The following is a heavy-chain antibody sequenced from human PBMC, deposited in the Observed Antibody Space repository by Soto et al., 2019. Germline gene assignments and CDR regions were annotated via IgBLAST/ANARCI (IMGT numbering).Heavy chain of an antibody. CDR1: GGSISSYY. CDR2: IYTGGST. CDR3: ARDSYMVRGVIINDY. V-gene: IGHV4-4*07. J-gene: IGHJ4*02. D-gene: IGHD3-10*01. Sequence: QVQLQESGPGLVKPSETPSLTCTVSGGSISSYYWSWIRQPAGKGLEWIGRIYTGGSTNYNPSLKSRVTMSVDTSKNQFSLKLSSVTAADTAVYYCARDSYMVRGVIINDYWGQGTLVTVSS.